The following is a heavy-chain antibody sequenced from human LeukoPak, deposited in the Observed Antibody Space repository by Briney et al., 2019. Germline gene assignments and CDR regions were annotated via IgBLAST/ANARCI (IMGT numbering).Heavy chain of an antibody. CDR1: NDSITKSY. Sequence: SETLSLTCTISNDSITKSYWNWVRQPAGKGLEWIGCIYPSGSTNYNPSLKSRVTLSLDTSKNQFSLSLTSVTAADTAVYYCVRELKPPAGYYYFYLLDVWGRGTTVTVSS. V-gene: IGHV4-4*07. J-gene: IGHJ6*03. CDR2: IYPSGST. D-gene: IGHD2-2*01. CDR3: VRELKPPAGYYYFYLLDV.